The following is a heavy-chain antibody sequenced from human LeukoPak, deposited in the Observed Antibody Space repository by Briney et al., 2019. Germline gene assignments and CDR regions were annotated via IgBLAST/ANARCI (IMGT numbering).Heavy chain of an antibody. D-gene: IGHD4-23*01. CDR1: GYTFTSYD. Sequence: ASVKVSCKASGYTFTSYDINWVRQATGQGLEWMGWMNPNCGNTSYAQKFQGRVTITRNTSISTAYMELRSLRSEDTAVYYCARGSVVIFPYGSPYYFDYWGQGTLVTVSS. J-gene: IGHJ4*02. V-gene: IGHV1-8*03. CDR3: ARGSVVIFPYGSPYYFDY. CDR2: MNPNCGNT.